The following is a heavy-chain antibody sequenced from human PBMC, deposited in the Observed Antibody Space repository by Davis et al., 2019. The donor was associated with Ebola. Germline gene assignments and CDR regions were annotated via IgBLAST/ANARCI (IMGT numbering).Heavy chain of an antibody. V-gene: IGHV5-51*01. CDR1: AYSFSTYW. D-gene: IGHD6-19*01. Sequence: GESLKISCEGSAYSFSTYWINWVRQMPGKGLEWMGIIYPGDSDTRYSPSFQGQVTISADKSISTAYLQWSSLKASDTAMYYCASGAVAGTGSVDVWGQGTTVTVSS. CDR3: ASGAVAGTGSVDV. CDR2: IYPGDSDT. J-gene: IGHJ6*02.